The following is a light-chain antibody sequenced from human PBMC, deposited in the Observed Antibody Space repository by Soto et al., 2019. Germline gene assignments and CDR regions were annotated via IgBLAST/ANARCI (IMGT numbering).Light chain of an antibody. CDR2: DAS. Sequence: ETVLTQSPGTLSLSPGERATLSCRASQTVSNRYVAWYQHKPGQAPRVLIYDASNRTPGIPDRFSGSGSGTDFTLTISRLDPDDFATYYCQQCNTFWTFGQGTKVDIK. CDR1: QTVSNRY. J-gene: IGKJ1*01. V-gene: IGKV3D-20*02. CDR3: QQCNTFWT.